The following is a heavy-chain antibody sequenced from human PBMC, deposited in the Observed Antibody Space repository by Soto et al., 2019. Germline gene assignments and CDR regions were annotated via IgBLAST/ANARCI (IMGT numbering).Heavy chain of an antibody. D-gene: IGHD3-3*01. J-gene: IGHJ6*03. Sequence: SETLSLTCTVSGDSISSHYWSWIQQPPGKGLEWIGYVYNSGSTNYNPSLKSRVTISIDTSKSQFSLKLSSVTAADTAVYYCARSYYDFWSGDYYYYMDVWGKGTTVTVSS. V-gene: IGHV4-59*08. CDR2: VYNSGST. CDR3: ARSYYDFWSGDYYYYMDV. CDR1: GDSISSHY.